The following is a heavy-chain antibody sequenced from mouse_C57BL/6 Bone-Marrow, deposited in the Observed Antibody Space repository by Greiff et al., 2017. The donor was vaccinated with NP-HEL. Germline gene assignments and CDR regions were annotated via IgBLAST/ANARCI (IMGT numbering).Heavy chain of an antibody. J-gene: IGHJ2*01. CDR1: GFTFSSYG. D-gene: IGHD2-5*01. CDR2: IRRGGSYT. CDR3: ARHNSIVTVDY. V-gene: IGHV5-6*01. Sequence: EVKLVESGGDLVKPGGSLKLSCAASGFTFSSYGMSWVRQTPDKRLEWVATIRRGGSYTYYPDSLKGRSTISIDNAKNTLYLQMSSLKSEDTAIYYGARHNSIVTVDYWGQGTTLTVSS.